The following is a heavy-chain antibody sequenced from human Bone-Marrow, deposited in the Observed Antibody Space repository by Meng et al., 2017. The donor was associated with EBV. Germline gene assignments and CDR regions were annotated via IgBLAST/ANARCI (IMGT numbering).Heavy chain of an antibody. D-gene: IGHD3-10*01. Sequence: QVKLVQSWSEVQKPGSSVLVSCDTTGGTFRSDASSWVRQAPGQGLVWMGGLIPMTGVAHYAQKFQDRVSIIADESTSTHYLELSSLRSEDTAIYFCASESGRGFTPDYWGQGTLVTVSS. J-gene: IGHJ4*02. CDR3: ASESGRGFTPDY. CDR2: LIPMTGVA. V-gene: IGHV1-69*12. CDR1: GGTFRSDA.